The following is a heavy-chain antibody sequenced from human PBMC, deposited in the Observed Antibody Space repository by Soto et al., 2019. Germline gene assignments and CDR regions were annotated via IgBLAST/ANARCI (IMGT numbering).Heavy chain of an antibody. J-gene: IGHJ4*02. CDR1: GYYFPSYW. CDR2: FYPGDSDT. Sequence: GESLKIACKGSGYYFPSYWIGWVRQMPGKGLEWMGIFYPGDSDTRYSPSFQGQVTISADRSIRTAYLQWSSLKPSDTAMYYCARQGNGAEGFDYWGQGTLVTVSS. D-gene: IGHD4-17*01. V-gene: IGHV5-51*01. CDR3: ARQGNGAEGFDY.